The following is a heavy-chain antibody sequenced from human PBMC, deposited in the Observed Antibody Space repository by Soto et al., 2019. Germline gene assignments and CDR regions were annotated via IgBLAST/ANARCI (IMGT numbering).Heavy chain of an antibody. CDR3: AGGRDQPPVGLYFES. V-gene: IGHV1-69*01. CDR1: GGAFTDYI. Sequence: QVQLVQSGAEVKKPGSSVKVSCKASGGAFTDYIFDWVRQAPGQVLAWMGGIIPMFGTPKYAQKFQHRVTISADVSTGTAYMELTRLRFDDTAVYYCAGGRDQPPVGLYFESWGEGTRVTVSS. CDR2: IIPMFGTP. J-gene: IGHJ4*02. D-gene: IGHD1-26*01.